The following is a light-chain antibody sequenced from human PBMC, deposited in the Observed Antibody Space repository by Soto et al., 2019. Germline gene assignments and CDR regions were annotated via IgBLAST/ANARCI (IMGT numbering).Light chain of an antibody. CDR3: QEYNFDLT. Sequence: DIQMTQFPSTLSASIGGRVTITCRASQSIDNSLAWYQEKPGKAPKVLIYKVSSLESGVPSRFSGSGSGTDFTLTISSLQPDDFATYYCQEYNFDLTFGQGTKVEIK. V-gene: IGKV1-5*03. J-gene: IGKJ1*01. CDR1: QSIDNS. CDR2: KVS.